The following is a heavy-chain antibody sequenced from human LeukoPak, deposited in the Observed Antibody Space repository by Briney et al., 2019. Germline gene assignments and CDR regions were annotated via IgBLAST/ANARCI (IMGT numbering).Heavy chain of an antibody. CDR3: ARGTAAYYYMDV. CDR2: SYYSGST. J-gene: IGHJ6*03. D-gene: IGHD6-13*01. V-gene: IGHV4-59*01. Sequence: SETLSLTCTVSGGPISTYYWSWIRQPPGKGLEWIGYSYYSGSTNYYPSLKSRVTISVDTSKNQLSLKLSSVTAADTAVYYCARGTAAYYYMDVWGKGTTVTVSS. CDR1: GGPISTYY.